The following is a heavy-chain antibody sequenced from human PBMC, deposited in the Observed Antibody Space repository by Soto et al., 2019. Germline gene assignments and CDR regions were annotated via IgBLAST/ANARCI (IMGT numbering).Heavy chain of an antibody. CDR1: GGSISSGGYY. J-gene: IGHJ5*02. V-gene: IGHV4-31*03. CDR3: ARSIDP. Sequence: QVQLQESGPGLVKPSQTLSLTCTVSGGSISSGGYYWSWIRQHPGKGLEWIGYIYYRGFTYYNPSLKSRVTRSVDTSQNQFARKLSSVTAADTAVYERARSIDPWGQGTLVTVSS. CDR2: IYYRGFT.